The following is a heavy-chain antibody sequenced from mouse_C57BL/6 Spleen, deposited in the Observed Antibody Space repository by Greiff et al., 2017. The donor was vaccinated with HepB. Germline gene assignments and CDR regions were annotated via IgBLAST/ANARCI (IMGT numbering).Heavy chain of an antibody. CDR2: INPYNGGT. CDR1: GYTFTDYY. J-gene: IGHJ1*03. Sequence: EVQLVESGPVLVKPGASVKMSCKASGYTFTDYYMNWVKQSHGKSLEWIGVINPYNGGTSYNQKFKGKATLTVDKSSSTAYMELNSLTSEDSAVYYCASYGSSYYWYFDVWGTGTTVTVSS. D-gene: IGHD1-1*01. CDR3: ASYGSSYYWYFDV. V-gene: IGHV1-19*01.